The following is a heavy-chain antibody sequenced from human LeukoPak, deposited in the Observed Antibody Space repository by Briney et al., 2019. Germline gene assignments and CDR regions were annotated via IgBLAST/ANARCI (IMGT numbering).Heavy chain of an antibody. CDR3: AREGYNWNYGWIYYYGMDV. Sequence: GQSLRLSCAVYALSSSSFWTSWDSPVHGEGMEWVANIKQDGSEKYYVDSVKGRFTISRDNAKNSLYLQMNSLRAEDTAVYYCAREGYNWNYGWIYYYGMDVWGQGTTVTVSS. D-gene: IGHD1-7*01. V-gene: IGHV3-7*01. J-gene: IGHJ6*02. CDR1: ALSSSSFW. CDR2: IKQDGSEK.